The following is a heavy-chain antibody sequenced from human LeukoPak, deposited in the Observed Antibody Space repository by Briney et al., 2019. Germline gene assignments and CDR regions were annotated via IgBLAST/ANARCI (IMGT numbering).Heavy chain of an antibody. Sequence: GGSLRLSCAASGFTFSSYAMSWVRHAPGKGLEWVSAISGSGGSTYYADSGKGRFTISRDNSKNTLYLQMNSLRAEDTAVYYCAKLPSLFGEEIDYWGQGTLVTVSS. D-gene: IGHD3-10*01. CDR2: ISGSGGST. CDR1: GFTFSSYA. CDR3: AKLPSLFGEEIDY. J-gene: IGHJ4*02. V-gene: IGHV3-23*01.